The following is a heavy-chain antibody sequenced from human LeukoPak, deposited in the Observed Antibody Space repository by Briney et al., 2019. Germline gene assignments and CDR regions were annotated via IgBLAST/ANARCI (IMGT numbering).Heavy chain of an antibody. CDR2: IYHSGST. Sequence: SETLSLTCTVSGYSISSGYYWGWIRQPPGKGLEWIGSIYHSGSTYYNPSLKSRVTISVDTSKNQFSLKLSSVTAADTAVYYCARDRWGMITFGGVIDPDYWGQGTLVTVSS. D-gene: IGHD3-16*02. CDR1: GYSISSGYY. V-gene: IGHV4-38-2*02. CDR3: ARDRWGMITFGGVIDPDY. J-gene: IGHJ4*02.